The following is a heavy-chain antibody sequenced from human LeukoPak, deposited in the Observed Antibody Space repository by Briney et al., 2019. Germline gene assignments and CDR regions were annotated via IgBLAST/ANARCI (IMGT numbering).Heavy chain of an antibody. J-gene: IGHJ3*02. CDR3: ATDMKLISGQNYWGNPLPAFDI. CDR1: GYTFTDYY. V-gene: IGHV1-69-2*01. CDR2: VDPEDGET. D-gene: IGHD3-16*01. Sequence: ASVKASCXVSGYTFTDYYMHWVQQAPGKGLEWMGLVDPEDGETIYAEKFQGRVTITADTSTDTAYMELSSLRSEDTAVYYCATDMKLISGQNYWGNPLPAFDIWGQGTMVTVSS.